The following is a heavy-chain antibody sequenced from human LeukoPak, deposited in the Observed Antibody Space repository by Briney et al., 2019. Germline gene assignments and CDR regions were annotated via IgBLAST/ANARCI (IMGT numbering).Heavy chain of an antibody. V-gene: IGHV3-23*01. J-gene: IGHJ3*02. CDR3: VGHCSSTSCYDSAFDI. CDR1: GFTFSSYA. CDR2: ISGSGGST. D-gene: IGHD2-2*01. Sequence: GGSLRLSCAASGFTFSSYAMSWVRQAPGKGLEWVSAISGSGGSTYYADSVKGRFTISRDNSKNTLYQQMNSLRAEDTAVYYCVGHCSSTSCYDSAFDIWGQGTMVTVSS.